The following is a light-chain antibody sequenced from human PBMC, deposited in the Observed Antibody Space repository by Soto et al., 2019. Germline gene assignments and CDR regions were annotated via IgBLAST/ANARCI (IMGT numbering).Light chain of an antibody. Sequence: QSALTQPRSVSGSPGQSVTISCTGTSSDVGGYNYVSWYQQHPGKAPKLMIYDVTKRPSGVPDRFSGSKSGNTASLTISGLQAEDEADYYCCSYGGSYTVFGGGTKLTVL. CDR3: CSYGGSYTV. V-gene: IGLV2-11*01. CDR1: SSDVGGYNY. CDR2: DVT. J-gene: IGLJ3*02.